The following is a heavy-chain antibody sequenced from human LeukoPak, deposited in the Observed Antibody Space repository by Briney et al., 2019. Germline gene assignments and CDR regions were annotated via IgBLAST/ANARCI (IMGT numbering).Heavy chain of an antibody. Sequence: SETLSLTCAVYGGSFSPYYWSWIRQSPDKGLEWIGEINHSRSTNYNPSLKSRVTISVDTSKNQFSLKLSSVTAADTAVYYCARVRSYGFFDYWGQGTLVTVSS. V-gene: IGHV4-34*01. CDR3: ARVRSYGFFDY. CDR2: INHSRST. J-gene: IGHJ4*02. CDR1: GGSFSPYY. D-gene: IGHD5-18*01.